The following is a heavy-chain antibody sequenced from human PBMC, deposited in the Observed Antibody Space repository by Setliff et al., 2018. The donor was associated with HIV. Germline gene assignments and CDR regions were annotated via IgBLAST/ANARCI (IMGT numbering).Heavy chain of an antibody. CDR1: GFTFSYFW. V-gene: IGHV3-30*02. CDR3: ASILGAY. Sequence: GESLKISCTASGFTFSYFWMSWVRQTPGKGLEWVAFIRYDGSNKDYADSVKGRFTISRDNSKNTLYLQMNSLRAEDTAVYYCASILGAYWGQGTLVTVSS. CDR2: IRYDGSNK. D-gene: IGHD3-16*01. J-gene: IGHJ4*02.